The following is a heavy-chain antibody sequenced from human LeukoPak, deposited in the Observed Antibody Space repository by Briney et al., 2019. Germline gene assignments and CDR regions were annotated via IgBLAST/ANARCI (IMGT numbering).Heavy chain of an antibody. Sequence: ASVTVSCKASGGTFSIYAISWVRQAPGQGLEWMGGIIPIFGTANYAQKFQGRVTITTDESTSTAYMELSSLRSEDTAVYYCARGGLQINLNWFDPWGQGTLVTVSS. CDR3: ARGGLQINLNWFDP. CDR2: IIPIFGTA. J-gene: IGHJ5*02. V-gene: IGHV1-69*05. CDR1: GGTFSIYA.